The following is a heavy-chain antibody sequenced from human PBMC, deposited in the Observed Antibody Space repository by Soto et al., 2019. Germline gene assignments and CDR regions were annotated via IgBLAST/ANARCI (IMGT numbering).Heavy chain of an antibody. J-gene: IGHJ6*02. CDR3: ARDQGGEFLKGSGMDV. CDR1: GDSISRYY. Sequence: QVQLQESGPGLVKPSETLSLTCTVSGDSISRYYWSWIRLSPGKGLEWIGYIYYSGETNYNPSVKRRVTISVDRTKNQFSLKLSSVPAADTAVYYCARDQGGEFLKGSGMDVWGQGPTVTVSS. D-gene: IGHD3-10*01. CDR2: IYYSGET. V-gene: IGHV4-59*01.